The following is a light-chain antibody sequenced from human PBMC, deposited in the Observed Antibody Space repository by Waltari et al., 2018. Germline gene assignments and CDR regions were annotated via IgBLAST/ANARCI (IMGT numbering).Light chain of an antibody. Sequence: DIIMTQSPDSLAVSLGERATLNCKPHPSLLYDANNRDYLAWFHQKPGQPPTFLIYWASTRESGVPDRFSGSGSGTDFTLTITSLQAEDVGVYYCQQYYTHPITFGQGTRLEI. CDR1: PSLLYDANNRDY. CDR2: WAS. J-gene: IGKJ5*01. CDR3: QQYYTHPIT. V-gene: IGKV4-1*01.